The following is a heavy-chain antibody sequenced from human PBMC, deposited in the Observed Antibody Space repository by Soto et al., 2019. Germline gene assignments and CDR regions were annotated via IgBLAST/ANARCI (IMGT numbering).Heavy chain of an antibody. CDR3: AITLDARLHYYFFDY. CDR1: GGTFNTYG. Sequence: QVQLVQSGAEVIKPGSSVKVSCKASGGTFNTYGISWVRQAPGQGLEWMGGIVPFFGLSNNAQKFQGRVTISADESTNTAYMELSSLRSDDTAVYYCAITLDARLHYYFFDYWGQGTLVTVSS. D-gene: IGHD6-6*01. CDR2: IVPFFGLS. V-gene: IGHV1-69*01. J-gene: IGHJ4*02.